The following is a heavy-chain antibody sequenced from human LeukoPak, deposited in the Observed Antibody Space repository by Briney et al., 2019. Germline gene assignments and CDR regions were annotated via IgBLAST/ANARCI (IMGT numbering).Heavy chain of an antibody. V-gene: IGHV3-9*01. CDR1: GFTFDDYA. CDR3: AKDISSSYGIGFDY. Sequence: PGGSLRLSCAASGFTFDDYAMHWVRQAPGKGLEWVSGISWNSGSIGYADSVKGRFTISRDNAKNSLYLQMNSLRAEDTALYYCAKDISSSYGIGFDYWGQGTLVTVSS. CDR2: ISWNSGSI. D-gene: IGHD6-6*01. J-gene: IGHJ4*02.